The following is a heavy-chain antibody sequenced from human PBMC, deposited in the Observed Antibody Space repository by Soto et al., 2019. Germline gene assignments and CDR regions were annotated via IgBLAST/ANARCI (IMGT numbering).Heavy chain of an antibody. Sequence: GGSLRLSCAASGFTFSGYSMNWVRQAPGKGLEWVASISGTGSDIYYSDSQKGRFTISRDNAKNSLFLQMNSLRAEDTAVYYCARXSWFCSSSACFQPYSFDYWGQGALVTVSS. CDR2: ISGTGSDI. D-gene: IGHD2-2*01. V-gene: IGHV3-21*01. J-gene: IGHJ4*02. CDR1: GFTFSGYS. CDR3: ARXSWFCSSSACFQPYSFDY.